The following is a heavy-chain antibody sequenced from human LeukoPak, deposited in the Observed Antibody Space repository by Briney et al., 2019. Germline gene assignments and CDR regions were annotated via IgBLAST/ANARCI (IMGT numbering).Heavy chain of an antibody. CDR3: ARGRDFWSGYSDHYYFDY. CDR2: IWYDGSNK. D-gene: IGHD3-3*01. CDR1: GFTFSSYG. V-gene: IGHV3-33*01. Sequence: AGSLRLSCAASGFTFSSYGRPWVRQPPGKGLEWVAVIWYDGSNKYYADSVKGRFTISRDNSKNTLYLQMNSLRAEDTAVYYCARGRDFWSGYSDHYYFDYWGQGTLVTVSS. J-gene: IGHJ4*02.